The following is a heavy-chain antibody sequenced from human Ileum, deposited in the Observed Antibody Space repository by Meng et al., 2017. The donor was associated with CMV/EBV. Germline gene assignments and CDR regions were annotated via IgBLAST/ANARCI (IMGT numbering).Heavy chain of an antibody. Sequence: SRYNFICYYIRWVRQAPGQGLQWVGRIDPISGGTNYPQEFQGRVTMTGDTSVSTAYMDLHSLRSDDTAVYFCTREKTGFGGPRFDYWGQGTLVTVSS. D-gene: IGHD3-16*01. CDR3: TREKTGFGGPRFDY. J-gene: IGHJ4*02. CDR2: IDPISGGT. CDR1: RYNFICYY. V-gene: IGHV1-2*06.